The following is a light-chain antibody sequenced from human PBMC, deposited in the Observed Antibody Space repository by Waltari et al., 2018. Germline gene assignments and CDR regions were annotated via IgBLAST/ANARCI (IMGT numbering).Light chain of an antibody. V-gene: IGKV4-1*01. CDR1: QRVLYSANNKDY. Sequence: DIVMTQSPDFLAVSLGERATINCKSSQRVLYSANNKDYLAWYQQKPGQPPKLLIYWASTRESGVPDRFSGSGSGTDFTLTISSLQAEDVAVYYCQQYYGVPLTFGGGTKVEIK. J-gene: IGKJ4*01. CDR3: QQYYGVPLT. CDR2: WAS.